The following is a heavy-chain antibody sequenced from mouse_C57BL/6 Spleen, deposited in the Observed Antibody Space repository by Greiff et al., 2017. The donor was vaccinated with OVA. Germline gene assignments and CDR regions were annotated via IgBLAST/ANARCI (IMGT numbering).Heavy chain of an antibody. D-gene: IGHD2-3*01. V-gene: IGHV5-4*01. CDR3: AREDDGYYWYFDV. CDR1: GFTFSSYA. J-gene: IGHJ1*03. CDR2: ISDGGSYT. Sequence: DVQLVESGGGLVKPGGSLKLFCAASGFTFSSYAMSWVRQTPEKRLEWVATISDGGSYTYYPDNVKGRFTISRDNAKNNLYLQMSHLKSEDTAMYYFAREDDGYYWYFDVWGTGTTVTVSS.